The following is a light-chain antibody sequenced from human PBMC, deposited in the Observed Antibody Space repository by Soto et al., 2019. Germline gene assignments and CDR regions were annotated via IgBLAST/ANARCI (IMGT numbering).Light chain of an antibody. V-gene: IGKV3-11*01. CDR3: QQRSNWPPA. J-gene: IGKJ1*01. CDR2: DAS. CDR1: QSVSIY. Sequence: EIVLTQSPATLSLSPGERATLSCRASQSVSIYLAWYQQKPGQGPRLLIYDASKRATGIPARFSGSGSGTDFTLTISSLEPEDFTVYYCQQRSNWPPAFGQGTKVEIK.